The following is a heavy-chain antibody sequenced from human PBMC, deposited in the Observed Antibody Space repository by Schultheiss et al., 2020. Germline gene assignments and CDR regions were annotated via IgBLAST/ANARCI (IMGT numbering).Heavy chain of an antibody. CDR2: ISSSSSYI. Sequence: GGSLRLSCAASGFTFSSYSMNWVRQAPGKGLEWVSSISSSSSYIYYADSVKGRFTISRDNAKNSLYLQMNSLRAEDTAVYYCARGCIAAAGTPNWFDPWGQGTLVNVSS. V-gene: IGHV3-21*01. D-gene: IGHD6-13*01. CDR1: GFTFSSYS. J-gene: IGHJ5*02. CDR3: ARGCIAAAGTPNWFDP.